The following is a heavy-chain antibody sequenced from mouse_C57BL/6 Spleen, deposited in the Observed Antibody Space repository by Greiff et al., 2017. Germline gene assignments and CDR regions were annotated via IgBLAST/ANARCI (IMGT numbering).Heavy chain of an antibody. V-gene: IGHV1-80*01. CDR3: ARNSSGHFDY. Sequence: VQLQQSGAELVKPGASVKISCKASGYAFSSYCMNWVKQRPGKGLEWIGQLYPGDGDTNYNVKFKGKATLTADKSSSTAYMHLSSLASEDSAVYYYARNSSGHFDYWGQGTTLTVSS. J-gene: IGHJ2*01. CDR2: LYPGDGDT. D-gene: IGHD3-2*02. CDR1: GYAFSSYC.